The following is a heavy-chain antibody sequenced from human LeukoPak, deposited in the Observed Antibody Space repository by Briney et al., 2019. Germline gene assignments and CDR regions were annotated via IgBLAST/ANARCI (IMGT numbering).Heavy chain of an antibody. CDR1: GGSISSYY. J-gene: IGHJ3*02. CDR3: ARSAIDAFDI. D-gene: IGHD6-25*01. V-gene: IGHV4-59*08. Sequence: PSETLSLTCTVSGGSISSYYWSWIRQPPGKGLECIGYIYNSGSTNYNPSLKSRVSISVDTSKNQFSLKLSSVTAADTAVYYCARSAIDAFDIWGQGTMVTVST. CDR2: IYNSGST.